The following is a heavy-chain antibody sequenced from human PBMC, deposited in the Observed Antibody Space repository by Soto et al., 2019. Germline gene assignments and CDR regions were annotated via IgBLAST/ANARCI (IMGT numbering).Heavy chain of an antibody. V-gene: IGHV1-2*04. CDR3: ARDQGDQDFDY. D-gene: IGHD1-26*01. CDR2: INPNSGGT. CDR1: GYTFTGYY. Sequence: ASVKVSCKASGYTFTGYYMHWVRQAPGQGLEWMGWINPNSGGTNYAQKFQGWVTMTRDTSISTAYMELSRLRSDDTAVYYCARDQGDQDFDYWGQGTLVNVSS. J-gene: IGHJ4*02.